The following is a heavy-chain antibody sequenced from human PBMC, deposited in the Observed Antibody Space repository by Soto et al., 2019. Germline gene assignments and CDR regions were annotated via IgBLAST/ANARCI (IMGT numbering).Heavy chain of an antibody. J-gene: IGHJ5*02. V-gene: IGHV4-30-2*01. CDR3: ARVPYP. CDR1: GGSISSGGYS. CDR2: IYHSGST. Sequence: SETLSLTCTVSGGSISSGGYSWSWIRQPPGKGLEWIAYIYHSGSTDYNPSLKSRVTISVDRSKNQLSLKLSSVTAADTAVYYCARVPYPWGQGTLVTVSS.